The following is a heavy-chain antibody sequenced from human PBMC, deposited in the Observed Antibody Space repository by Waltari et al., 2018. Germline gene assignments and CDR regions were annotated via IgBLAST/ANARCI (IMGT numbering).Heavy chain of an antibody. V-gene: IGHV3-23*01. CDR2: VMCSGDKT. J-gene: IGHJ4*02. Sequence: EVQLLESGGGLVQPGGSLRLSCAASGFTFNNYGMSWVRQAPGKGRGWVLGVMCSGDKTYYGDSVKGRFTISRDNSKNTLDLQMNSLRAEDTAVYYCAKYGSGRFLDYWGQGILVTVSS. D-gene: IGHD3-10*01. CDR3: AKYGSGRFLDY. CDR1: GFTFNNYG.